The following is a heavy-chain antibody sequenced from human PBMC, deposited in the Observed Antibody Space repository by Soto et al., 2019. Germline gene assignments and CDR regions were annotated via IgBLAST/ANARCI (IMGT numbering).Heavy chain of an antibody. CDR1: GFTFSSYA. Sequence: EVQLVESGGGLVQPGGSLRLSCSASGFTFSSYAMHWVRQAPGKGLEYVSAISSNGGSTYYADSVKGRFTISRDNSKNTLYLQMSSLRAEGTAVYYCVRGGLRYFDCLLYAGLAGYFDYWGQGTLVTVSS. V-gene: IGHV3-64D*06. J-gene: IGHJ4*02. CDR2: ISSNGGST. CDR3: VRGGLRYFDCLLYAGLAGYFDY. D-gene: IGHD3-9*01.